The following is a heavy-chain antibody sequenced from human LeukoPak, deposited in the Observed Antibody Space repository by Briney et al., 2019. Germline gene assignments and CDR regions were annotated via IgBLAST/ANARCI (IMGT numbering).Heavy chain of an antibody. CDR3: AKDLGKGSGWYLGDY. CDR2: FDPEDGET. V-gene: IGHV1-24*01. J-gene: IGHJ4*02. CDR1: GYTLTELS. D-gene: IGHD6-19*01. Sequence: ASVKVSCKVSGYTLTELSMHWVRQAPGKGLEWMGGFDPEDGETIYAQKFQGRVTMTEDTSTDTAYMELSSLRAEDTALYYCAKDLGKGSGWYLGDYWGQGTLVTVSS.